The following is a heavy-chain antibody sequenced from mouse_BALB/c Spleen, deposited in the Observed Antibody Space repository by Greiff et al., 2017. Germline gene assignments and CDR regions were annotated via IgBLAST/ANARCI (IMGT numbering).Heavy chain of an antibody. CDR2: ISNGGGST. J-gene: IGHJ4*01. D-gene: IGHD1-1*01. CDR1: GFTFSSYT. V-gene: IGHV5-12-2*01. CDR3: ASQDPVVVP. Sequence: EVKLVESGGGLVQPGGSLKLSCAASGFTFSSYTMSWVRQTPEKRLEWVAYISNGGGSTYYPDTVKGRFTISRDNAKNTLYLQMSSLKSEDTAMYYCASQDPVVVPWGQGTSVTVSS.